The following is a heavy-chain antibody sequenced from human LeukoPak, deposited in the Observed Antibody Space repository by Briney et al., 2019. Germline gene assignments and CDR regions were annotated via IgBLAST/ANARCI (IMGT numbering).Heavy chain of an antibody. CDR1: GFTVLKNY. J-gene: IGHJ4*02. Sequence: PGGSLRLSCAPSGFTVLKNYMSWVRQAPGKGLEWVSMFYSGGATYILDIVKGRFTISRDNLKNTLSLQMNDLRPEATAVYYCARGNPSFRHWGQGTLVTVSS. CDR2: FYSGGAT. V-gene: IGHV3-66*02. D-gene: IGHD1-14*01. CDR3: ARGNPSFRH.